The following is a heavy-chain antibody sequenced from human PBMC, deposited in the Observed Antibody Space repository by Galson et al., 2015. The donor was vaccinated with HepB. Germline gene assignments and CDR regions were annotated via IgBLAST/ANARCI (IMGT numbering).Heavy chain of an antibody. Sequence: SLRLSCAASGFTFSSYGMHWVRQAPGKGLEWVAVISYDGSNKYYADSVKGRFTISRDNSKNTLYLQMNSLRAEDTAVYYCAKDQVGGTIFGVVTYFDYWGQGTLVTVSS. CDR1: GFTFSSYG. CDR2: ISYDGSNK. D-gene: IGHD3-3*01. CDR3: AKDQVGGTIFGVVTYFDY. J-gene: IGHJ4*02. V-gene: IGHV3-30*18.